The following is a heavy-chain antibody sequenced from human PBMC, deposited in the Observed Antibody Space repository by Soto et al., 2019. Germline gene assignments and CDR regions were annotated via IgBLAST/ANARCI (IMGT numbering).Heavy chain of an antibody. CDR3: ARHNNWYYDY. J-gene: IGHJ4*02. Sequence: SETLSLTWTVSCACLSSYYWRRILQPPGKGPEWIAYIYYSGGSNYNPSLKSRVTISIDTSKNEFSLKLSSVTAADTAVYYCARHNNWYYDYWGQGTLVTVSS. V-gene: IGHV4-59*08. CDR2: IYYSGGS. CDR1: CACLSSYY.